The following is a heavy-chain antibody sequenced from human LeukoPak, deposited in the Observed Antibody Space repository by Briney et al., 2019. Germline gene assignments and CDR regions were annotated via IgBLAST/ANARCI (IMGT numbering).Heavy chain of an antibody. Sequence: AASVKVSCKASGYTFTGYYMHWVRQAPGQGLEWMGWINPNSGGTNYAQKFQGRVTMTRDTSISTVYMELSSLRSEDTAVYYCARDPIRYCSGGSCQGRYMDVWGKGTTVTISS. CDR3: ARDPIRYCSGGSCQGRYMDV. D-gene: IGHD2-15*01. CDR2: INPNSGGT. J-gene: IGHJ6*03. V-gene: IGHV1-2*02. CDR1: GYTFTGYY.